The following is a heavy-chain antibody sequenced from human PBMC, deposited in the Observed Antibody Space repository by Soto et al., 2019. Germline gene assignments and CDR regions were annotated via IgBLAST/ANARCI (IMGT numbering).Heavy chain of an antibody. CDR3: AKDLDDYYGSGSHGPVDY. D-gene: IGHD3-10*01. Sequence: PGGSLRLSCAASGFTFSSYAMSWVRQAPGKGLEWVSAISGSGGSTYYADSVKGRFTISRDNSKNTLYLQMSSLRAEDTAVYYCAKDLDDYYGSGSHGPVDYWGQGTLVTVSS. CDR1: GFTFSSYA. J-gene: IGHJ4*02. V-gene: IGHV3-23*01. CDR2: ISGSGGST.